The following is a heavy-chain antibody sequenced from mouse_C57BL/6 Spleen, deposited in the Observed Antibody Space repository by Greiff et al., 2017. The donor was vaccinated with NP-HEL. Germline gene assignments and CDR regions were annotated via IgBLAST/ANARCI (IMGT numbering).Heavy chain of an antibody. V-gene: IGHV1-62-2*01. CDR2: FYPGSGSI. CDR1: GYTFTEYT. Sequence: QVQLQQSGAELVKPGASVKLSCKASGYTFTEYTIHWVKQRSGQGLEWIGWFYPGSGSIKYNEKFKDKATLTADKSSSTVYMELSRLTSEDSAVYFCARHEEAYYSNYGAWFAYWGQGTLVTVSA. D-gene: IGHD2-5*01. CDR3: ARHEEAYYSNYGAWFAY. J-gene: IGHJ3*01.